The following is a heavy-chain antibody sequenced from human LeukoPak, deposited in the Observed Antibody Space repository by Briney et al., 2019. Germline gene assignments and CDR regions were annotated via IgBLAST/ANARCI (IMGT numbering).Heavy chain of an antibody. V-gene: IGHV1-46*01. CDR1: GYTFTSYY. CDR2: INPSGGST. CDR3: ARDSGEVPDY. J-gene: IGHJ4*02. Sequence: ASVKISCKASGYTFTSYYMHWVRQAPGQGLEWMGIINPSGGSTNYAQKFQGRVTMTRDTSISTAYMELDRLRFDDTAVYYCARDSGEVPDYWGQGTLVTVSS. D-gene: IGHD3-10*01.